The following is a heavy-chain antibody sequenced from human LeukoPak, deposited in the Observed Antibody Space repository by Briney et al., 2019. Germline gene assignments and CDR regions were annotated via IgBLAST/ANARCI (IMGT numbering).Heavy chain of an antibody. J-gene: IGHJ5*02. V-gene: IGHV1-46*01. Sequence: ASVKVSCKASGYTFTSYYMHWVRQAPGQGLEWMGIINPSGGSTSYAQKFQGRVTMTRDTSTSTVYMELSSLRSEDTVVYYCARDDYDFWSGYYRPLYNWFDPWGQGTLVTVSS. CDR2: INPSGGST. D-gene: IGHD3-3*01. CDR1: GYTFTSYY. CDR3: ARDDYDFWSGYYRPLYNWFDP.